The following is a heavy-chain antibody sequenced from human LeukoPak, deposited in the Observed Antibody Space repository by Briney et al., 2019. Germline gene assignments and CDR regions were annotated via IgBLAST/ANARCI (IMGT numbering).Heavy chain of an antibody. CDR1: GGSISSGGYY. CDR3: ARDVTIFGPFDY. V-gene: IGHV4-30-2*01. J-gene: IGHJ4*02. D-gene: IGHD3-3*01. CDR2: IYHSGST. Sequence: SQTLSLTCTVSGGSISSGGYYWSWIRQPPGKGLEWIGYIYHSGSTYYNPSLKSRVTISVDRSKNQFSLKRSSVTAADTAVYYCARDVTIFGPFDYWGQGTLVTVSS.